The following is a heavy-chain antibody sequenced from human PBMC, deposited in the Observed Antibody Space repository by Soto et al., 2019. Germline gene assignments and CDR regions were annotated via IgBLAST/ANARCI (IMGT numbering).Heavy chain of an antibody. Sequence: EVLLLESGGGLVQPGGSLRLSCAASGFTFSFYPMSWVRQAPGKGLEWVSGISSSAGTTYYADPVKGRFTISRDNSKNTLFLPMDSPRPQDTAVYFCANWGKNGSDFWGPGTLVTVSS. CDR2: ISSSAGTT. CDR1: GFTFSFYP. D-gene: IGHD1-26*01. V-gene: IGHV3-23*01. J-gene: IGHJ4*02. CDR3: ANWGKNGSDF.